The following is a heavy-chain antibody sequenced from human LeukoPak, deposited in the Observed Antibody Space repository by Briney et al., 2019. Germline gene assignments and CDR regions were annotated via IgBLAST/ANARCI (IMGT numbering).Heavy chain of an antibody. CDR2: ISYDGSNK. J-gene: IGHJ4*02. CDR3: ARGSGGYSSGWSPSRD. D-gene: IGHD6-19*01. Sequence: WVRQAPGKGLEWVAVISYDGSNKYYADSVKGRFTISRDNSKNTLYLQMNSLRAEDTAVYYCARGSGGYSSGWSPSRDWGQGTLVTVSS. V-gene: IGHV3-30-3*01.